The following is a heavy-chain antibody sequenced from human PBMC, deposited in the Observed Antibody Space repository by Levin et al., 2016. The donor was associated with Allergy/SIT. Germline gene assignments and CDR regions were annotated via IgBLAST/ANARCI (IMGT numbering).Heavy chain of an antibody. CDR3: ARAPQGCSGGSCYHFDY. D-gene: IGHD2-15*01. V-gene: IGHV1-69*04. J-gene: IGHJ4*02. CDR2: IIPILGIA. CDR1: GGTFSSYA. Sequence: SVKVSCKASGGTFSSYAISWVRQAPGQGLEWMGRIIPILGIANYAQKFQGRVTITADKSTSTAYMELSSLRSEDTAVYYCARAPQGCSGGSCYHFDYWGQGTLVTVSS.